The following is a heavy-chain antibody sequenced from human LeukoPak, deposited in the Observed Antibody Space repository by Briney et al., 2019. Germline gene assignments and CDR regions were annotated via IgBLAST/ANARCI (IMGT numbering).Heavy chain of an antibody. CDR1: GYSISSGYY. CDR2: IYHSGST. V-gene: IGHV4-38-2*02. CDR3: ARDFSSWSIDY. D-gene: IGHD6-13*01. Sequence: KPSETLSLTCTVSGYSISSGYYWGWIRQPPGKGLEWIGSIYHSGSTYYNPSLKSRVTISVDTSKNQFSLKLSSVTAADTVVYYCARDFSSWSIDYWGQGTLVTVSS. J-gene: IGHJ4*02.